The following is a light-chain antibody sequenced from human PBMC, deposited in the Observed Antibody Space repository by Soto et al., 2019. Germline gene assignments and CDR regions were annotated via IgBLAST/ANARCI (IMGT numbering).Light chain of an antibody. CDR2: EVV. Sequence: QSGLTQPLSASGSPGQSVTISCTGTKNDIGVYDFVSWYQHHPGKAPRLIIYEVVQRPSGVPDRFSGSKSGNTASLTVSGLQSADEADYFCKSYAGSNTYVFGSGTRSPA. V-gene: IGLV2-8*01. CDR3: KSYAGSNTYV. CDR1: KNDIGVYDF. J-gene: IGLJ1*01.